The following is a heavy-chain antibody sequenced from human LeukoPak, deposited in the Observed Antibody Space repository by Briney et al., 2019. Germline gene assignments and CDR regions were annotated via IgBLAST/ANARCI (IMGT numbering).Heavy chain of an antibody. CDR3: AKATYYYESSGYFFDY. D-gene: IGHD3-22*01. CDR2: ISWNSGSI. J-gene: IGHJ4*02. CDR1: GFTFDDYA. V-gene: IGHV3-9*01. Sequence: GRSLRLSCAASGFTFDDYAMHWVRQAPGKGLEWVSGISWNSGSIGYADSVKGRFTISRDNAKNSLYLQMNSLRAEDTALYYCAKATYYYESSGYFFDYWGQGTLVTVSS.